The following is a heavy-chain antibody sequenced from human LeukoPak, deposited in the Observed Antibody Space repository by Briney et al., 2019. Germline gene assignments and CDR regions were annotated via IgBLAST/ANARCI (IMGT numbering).Heavy chain of an antibody. D-gene: IGHD6-19*01. V-gene: IGHV3-7*01. Sequence: GGSQRLSCVASGFTFSSYWMSWVRQAPGKGLEWVANIKQDGSEKNYVDSVKGRFTISRDNSKNTLYLQMNSLRAEDTAVYYCAKTAVAGTAIFYWGQGTLVTVSS. CDR3: AKTAVAGTAIFY. CDR2: IKQDGSEK. J-gene: IGHJ4*02. CDR1: GFTFSSYW.